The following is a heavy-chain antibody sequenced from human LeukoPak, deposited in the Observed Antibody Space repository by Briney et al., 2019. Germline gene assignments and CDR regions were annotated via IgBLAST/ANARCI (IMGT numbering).Heavy chain of an antibody. CDR2: IYHSGST. Sequence: NPSETLSLTCAVSGGSISSSNWWSWVRQPPGKGLEWIGEIYHSGSTIYNPSLKSRVTISVDKSKNQFSLKLSSVTAADTAVYYCARDPVPRYSYIPGANYWGQGTLVTVSS. D-gene: IGHD5-18*01. V-gene: IGHV4-4*02. CDR1: GGSISSSNW. CDR3: ARDPVPRYSYIPGANY. J-gene: IGHJ4*02.